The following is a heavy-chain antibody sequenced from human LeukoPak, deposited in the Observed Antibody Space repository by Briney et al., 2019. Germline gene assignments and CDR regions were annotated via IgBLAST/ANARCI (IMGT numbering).Heavy chain of an antibody. Sequence: AGGSLRPSCAASEFTFRRNSIHWVRQAPGKGLEWLGVMSRDGGKAFYADSVKGRFTISRDNARNTLYLQMNSLRAEDTAVYYCARDGFLGPVTAYLDYWGRGTPVTVSS. CDR3: ARDGFLGPVTAYLDY. D-gene: IGHD2-21*02. CDR2: MSRDGGKA. V-gene: IGHV3-30*04. CDR1: EFTFRRNS. J-gene: IGHJ4*02.